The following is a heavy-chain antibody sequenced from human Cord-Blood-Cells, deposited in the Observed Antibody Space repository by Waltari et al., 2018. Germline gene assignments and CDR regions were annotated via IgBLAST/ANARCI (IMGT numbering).Heavy chain of an antibody. CDR3: TTVRGIVVVPAAINWYFDL. V-gene: IGHV3-15*01. CDR1: GFTFSNAW. Sequence: EVQLVESGGGLVTPGGSLRLSCAASGFTFSNAWMSWVRPAPGKGLAWVGRIKSKTDGGTTDYAAPMKGRFTISRDDSKNTLYLQMNSLKTEDTAVYYCTTVRGIVVVPAAINWYFDLWGRGTLVTVSS. J-gene: IGHJ2*01. D-gene: IGHD2-2*02. CDR2: IKSKTDGGTT.